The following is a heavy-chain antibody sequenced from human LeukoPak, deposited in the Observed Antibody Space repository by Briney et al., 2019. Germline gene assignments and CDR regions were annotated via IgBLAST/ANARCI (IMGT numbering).Heavy chain of an antibody. J-gene: IGHJ4*02. V-gene: IGHV1-46*01. CDR2: INPSGGST. CDR3: AREPLCSSGWDHNRGADY. D-gene: IGHD6-19*01. CDR1: GYTFTSYY. Sequence: ASVKVSCKASGYTFTSYYMHWVRQAPGQGLEWMGIINPSGGSTSYAQKFQGRVTMTRDTSTSTVYMELSSLRSEDTAVYYCAREPLCSSGWDHNRGADYWGQGTLVTVSS.